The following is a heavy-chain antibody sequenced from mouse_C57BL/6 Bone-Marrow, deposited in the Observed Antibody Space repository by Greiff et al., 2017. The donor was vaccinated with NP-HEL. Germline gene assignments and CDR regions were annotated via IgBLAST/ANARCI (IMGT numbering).Heavy chain of an antibody. CDR3: ALALGGYDHWYFDV. CDR2: IYPGDGDT. CDR1: GYAFSSSW. V-gene: IGHV1-82*01. D-gene: IGHD2-2*01. Sequence: QVQLQQSGPELVKPGASVKISCKASGYAFSSSWMNWVKQRPGKGLEWIGRIYPGDGDTYYNGKFKGKATLTADKSSSTAYRQLSSLTSEDSAVYFCALALGGYDHWYFDVWGTGTTVTVSS. J-gene: IGHJ1*03.